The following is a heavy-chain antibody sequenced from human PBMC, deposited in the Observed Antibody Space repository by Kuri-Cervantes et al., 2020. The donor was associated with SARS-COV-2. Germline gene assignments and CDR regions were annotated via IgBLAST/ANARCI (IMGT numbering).Heavy chain of an antibody. CDR1: GFTFDDYA. V-gene: IGHV3-9*01. D-gene: IGHD2-21*01. J-gene: IGHJ3*02. CDR2: ISWNSGSI. Sequence: SLKITCAASGFTFDDYAMHWVRQAPGKGLEWVSGISWNSGSIGYADSVKGRFTISRDNAKNSLYLQMNSLRAEDTAVYYCARLNAFDIWGQGTMVTVSS. CDR3: ARLNAFDI.